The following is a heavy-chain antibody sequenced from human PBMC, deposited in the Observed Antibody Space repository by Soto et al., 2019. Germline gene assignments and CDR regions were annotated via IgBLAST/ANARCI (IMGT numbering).Heavy chain of an antibody. CDR1: GGSISSGGYY. Sequence: SETLSLTCTVSGGSISSGGYYWSWIRQPPGKGLEWVGYIYYGGTTNYNPSLKSRVTISLDMSQNQFSLKLTSVTAADTAVYYCARHGAIYSNSWYDFDYWGQGTLVTVSS. CDR3: ARHGAIYSNSWYDFDY. D-gene: IGHD5-18*01. J-gene: IGHJ4*02. V-gene: IGHV4-61*08. CDR2: IYYGGTT.